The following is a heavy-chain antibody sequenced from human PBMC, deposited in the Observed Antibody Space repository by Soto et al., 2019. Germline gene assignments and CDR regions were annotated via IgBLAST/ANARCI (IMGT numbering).Heavy chain of an antibody. CDR1: GGSISSGDYY. CDR2: LYYSGST. CDR3: ASRKSRRISVPLEFDY. V-gene: IGHV4-30-4*01. J-gene: IGHJ4*02. Sequence: QVQLQESGPGLVKPSQTLSLTCTVSGGSISSGDYYWSWIRQPPGKGLEWIGYLYYSGSTYYNPSHKSRVTISVDTSKNQCSLKLSSVTAADRAVYYCASRKSRRISVPLEFDYCCQGSLVTVSS. D-gene: IGHD6-19*01.